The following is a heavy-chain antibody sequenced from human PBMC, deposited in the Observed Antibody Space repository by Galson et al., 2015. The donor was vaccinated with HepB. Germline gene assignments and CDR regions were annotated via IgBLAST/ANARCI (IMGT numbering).Heavy chain of an antibody. V-gene: IGHV6-1*01. D-gene: IGHD2-15*01. CDR2: THYRSKWYD. J-gene: IGHJ5*02. CDR1: GDSVSSNSAA. CDR3: ARVSGGGDSCYSLSGRGCWFDP. Sequence: CAISGDSVSSNSAAWNWIRQSPSRGPEWLGRTHYRSKWYDDYAVSVKSRITINPDTSKNQFSLQLSSVTPEDTAVYYCARVSGGGDSCYSLSGRGCWFDPWGQGTLVTVSS.